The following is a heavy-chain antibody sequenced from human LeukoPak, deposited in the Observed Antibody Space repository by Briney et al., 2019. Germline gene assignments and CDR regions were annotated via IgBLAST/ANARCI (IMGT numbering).Heavy chain of an antibody. CDR2: INQDGSVR. Sequence: GGPLRLSCAVSGFTFSTYWMAWVRQAPGKGLEWVANINQDGSVRNYVDSVRGRFTISRDNTKNSLYLHMNSLRAEDTAVYYCARDVGGDLDYWGQGTLVTVSS. CDR3: ARDVGGDLDY. D-gene: IGHD4-17*01. J-gene: IGHJ4*02. V-gene: IGHV3-7*04. CDR1: GFTFSTYW.